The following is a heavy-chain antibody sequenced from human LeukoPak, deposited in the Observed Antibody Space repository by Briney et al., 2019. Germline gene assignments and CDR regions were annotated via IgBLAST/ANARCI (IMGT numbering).Heavy chain of an antibody. D-gene: IGHD1-26*01. J-gene: IGHJ6*02. CDR2: INHSGST. CDR1: GGSFSGYY. CDR3: ARVVGATKRYYYYGMDV. V-gene: IGHV4-34*01. Sequence: SETLSLTCAVYGGSFSGYYWSWIRQPPGKGLEWIGEINHSGSTNYNPSLKSRVTISVDTSTNQFSLKLSSVTAADTAVYYCARVVGATKRYYYYGMDVWGQGTTVTVSS.